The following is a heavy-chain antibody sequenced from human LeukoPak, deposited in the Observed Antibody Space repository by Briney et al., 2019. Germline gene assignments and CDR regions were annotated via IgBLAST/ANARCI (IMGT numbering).Heavy chain of an antibody. CDR3: ARARTSEGDY. D-gene: IGHD1-7*01. CDR1: GYTFTSYG. V-gene: IGHV1-18*01. CDR2: ISAYNGNT. J-gene: IGHJ4*02. Sequence: ASVKVSCKASGYTFTSYGISWVRQAPGQGLEWMGWISAYNGNTNYAQKFQGRVTMTRNTSISTAYMELSSLRSEDTAVYYCARARTSEGDYWGQGTLVTVSS.